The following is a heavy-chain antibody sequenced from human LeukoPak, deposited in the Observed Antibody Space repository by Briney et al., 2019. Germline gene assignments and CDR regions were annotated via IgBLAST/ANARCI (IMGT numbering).Heavy chain of an antibody. CDR3: ARGVGGYCSGDSCYSGPNWFDP. V-gene: IGHV4-4*07. J-gene: IGHJ5*02. D-gene: IGHD2-15*01. Sequence: SETLSLTCTVSGGSISSYYWSWIRQPAGKGLEWIGRIYTSGSTNYNPSLKSRVTMSVDTSKNQFSLKLSSVTAADTAVYYCARGVGGYCSGDSCYSGPNWFDPWGQGTLVTVSS. CDR2: IYTSGST. CDR1: GGSISSYY.